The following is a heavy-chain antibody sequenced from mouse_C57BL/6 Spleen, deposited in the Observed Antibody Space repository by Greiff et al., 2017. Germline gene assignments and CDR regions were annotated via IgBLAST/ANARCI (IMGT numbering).Heavy chain of an antibody. CDR2: IDPEDGET. J-gene: IGHJ2*01. Sequence: EVQLQQSGAELVKPGASVKLSCTASGFNIKDYYMHWVKQRTEQGLEWIGRIDPEDGETKYATKFQGKATITADTSSNTAYLQLSSLTSENTAVYYSARSNDGYSYFGNRGHSDTHTLSP. V-gene: IGHV14-2*01. D-gene: IGHD2-3*01. CDR1: GFNIKDYY. CDR3: ARSNDGYSYFGN.